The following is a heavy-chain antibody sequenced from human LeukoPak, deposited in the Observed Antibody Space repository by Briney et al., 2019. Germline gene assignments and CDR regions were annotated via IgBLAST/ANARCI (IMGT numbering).Heavy chain of an antibody. Sequence: GESLKISCKGSGYSFTSYWTSWVRQMPGKGLEWMGRIDPSDSYTNYSPSFQGHVTISADKSISTAYLQWSSLKASDTAMYYCARLSSKQWLVHPVDYWGQGTLVTVSS. CDR3: ARLSSKQWLVHPVDY. CDR2: IDPSDSYT. D-gene: IGHD6-19*01. J-gene: IGHJ4*02. V-gene: IGHV5-10-1*01. CDR1: GYSFTSYW.